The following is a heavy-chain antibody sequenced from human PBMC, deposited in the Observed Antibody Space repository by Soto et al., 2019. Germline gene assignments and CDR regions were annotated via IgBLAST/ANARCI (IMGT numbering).Heavy chain of an antibody. CDR3: ARVERGTATTVVDAFDI. V-gene: IGHV4-39*01. D-gene: IGHD1-1*01. CDR1: GGSISSTTYY. CDR2: ISYSGST. Sequence: PSETLSLTCTVSGGSISSTTYYWGWIRQPPGKELEWIGSISYSGSTYYNPSLKSRVTISVDTSKNQFSLKMSFVTAADTALYYCARVERGTATTVVDAFDIWGPGTMVTVSS. J-gene: IGHJ3*02.